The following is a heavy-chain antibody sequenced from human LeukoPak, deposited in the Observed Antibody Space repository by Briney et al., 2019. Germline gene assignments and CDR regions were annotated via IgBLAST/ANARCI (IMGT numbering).Heavy chain of an antibody. CDR3: ARPGRVFCSGGSCYSYFDY. D-gene: IGHD2-15*01. CDR2: IYYSGST. Sequence: PSETLSLTCTVSGASISSGSYYWGWIRQPPGKGLEWIGTIYYSGSTYYNPSLKSRVTISVDTSKNQFSLKLSSVTAADTAVYYCARPGRVFCSGGSCYSYFDYWGQGTLVTVPS. CDR1: GASISSGSYY. V-gene: IGHV4-39*01. J-gene: IGHJ4*02.